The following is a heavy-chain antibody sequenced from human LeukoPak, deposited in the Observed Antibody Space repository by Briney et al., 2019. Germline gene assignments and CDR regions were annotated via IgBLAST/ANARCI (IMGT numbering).Heavy chain of an antibody. CDR1: GVSISSFY. D-gene: IGHD1-26*01. V-gene: IGHV4-59*01. CDR3: AKTLGSGAYYEGTFDS. Sequence: PSETLSLTCTVSGVSISSFYWSWIRQSPGKGLEWIGYLSYSGITHYNPSLKSRVTFSVDTSKKHFSLKLTSVTAADTAVYYCAKTLGSGAYYEGTFDSWGQATPVTVST. J-gene: IGHJ4*02. CDR2: LSYSGIT.